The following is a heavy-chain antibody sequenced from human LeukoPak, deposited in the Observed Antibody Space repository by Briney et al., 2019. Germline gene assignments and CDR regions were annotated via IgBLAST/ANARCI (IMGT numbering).Heavy chain of an antibody. Sequence: PSQTLSLTCTVSGGSISSGDHYWSWIRQPPGKGLEYIGYIYYSGSTYYNPSLKSRVTRSVDTSKNQFSLKLSSVTAADTAVYYCARGVTAATLDYRGQGTLVTVSS. V-gene: IGHV4-30-4*08. CDR3: ARGVTAATLDY. CDR2: IYYSGST. CDR1: GGSISSGDHY. J-gene: IGHJ4*02. D-gene: IGHD2-15*01.